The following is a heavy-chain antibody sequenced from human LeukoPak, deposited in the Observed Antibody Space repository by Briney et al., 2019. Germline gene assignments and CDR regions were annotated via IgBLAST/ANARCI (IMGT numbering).Heavy chain of an antibody. CDR1: GGSISSSSYY. D-gene: IGHD6-13*01. CDR3: ARHRIAPADDAFDI. V-gene: IGHV4-39*01. J-gene: IGHJ3*02. CDR2: IYYSGST. Sequence: PSETLSLTCSVSGGSISSSSYYWGWIRQPPGKWLEWIGSIYYSGSTYYNPSLKSRVAISVDTSKTLFSLKLSSVTAADTAVYYCARHRIAPADDAFDIWGRGTMVTVSS.